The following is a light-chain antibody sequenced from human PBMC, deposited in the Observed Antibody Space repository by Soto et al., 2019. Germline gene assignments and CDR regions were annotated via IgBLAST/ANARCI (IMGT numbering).Light chain of an antibody. CDR1: QSVSSY. Sequence: EIVLTQSPATLSLSPGERAALSCRASQSVSSYLAWYQQQPGQAPRLLIYDASKRAPGIPARFTGSGSGTDFTLTISSPEPEDFAVYFCQQRSNWPSTFGGGTKVEI. J-gene: IGKJ4*01. V-gene: IGKV3-11*01. CDR3: QQRSNWPST. CDR2: DAS.